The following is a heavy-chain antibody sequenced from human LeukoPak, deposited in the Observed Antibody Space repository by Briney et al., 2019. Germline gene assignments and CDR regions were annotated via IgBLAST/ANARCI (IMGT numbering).Heavy chain of an antibody. CDR1: GFIFNDYA. CDR3: ARDAVDTANAV. D-gene: IGHD5-18*01. Sequence: HPGGSLRLSCAASGFIFNDYAMSWVRQVPGKGLECVSVISASGGKTYYADSVKGRFTISRDNAKNTLYLQMNSLRAEDTAVYYCARDAVDTANAVWGQGTTVTVSS. V-gene: IGHV3-23*01. J-gene: IGHJ6*02. CDR2: ISASGGKT.